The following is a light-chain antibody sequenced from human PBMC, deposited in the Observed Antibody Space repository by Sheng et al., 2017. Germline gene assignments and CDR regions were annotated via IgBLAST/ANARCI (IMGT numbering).Light chain of an antibody. J-gene: IGKJ4*01. Sequence: IVMTQSPATLSLSPGERATLSCRASQSVNSYLAWYQQKPGQAPRLLIYDASNRATGIPARFSGSGSGTDFTLTISSLEPEDFAVYYCQQRSHWPRTFGGGTKVEI. CDR1: QSVNSY. CDR3: QQRSHWPRT. CDR2: DAS. V-gene: IGKV3-11*01.